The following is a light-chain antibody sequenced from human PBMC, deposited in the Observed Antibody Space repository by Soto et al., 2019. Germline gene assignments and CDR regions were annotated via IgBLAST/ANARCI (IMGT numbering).Light chain of an antibody. CDR3: QSYDSSLSVV. CDR1: SSNIGAGYA. V-gene: IGLV1-40*01. CDR2: GNS. J-gene: IGLJ2*01. Sequence: QSVLTQPPSVSGAPGQRVTISCTGSSSNIGAGYAVHWYQQLPGTAPKLLIYGNSNRPSGVPDRFSRSKSGTSASLAITGLQAEDEADYYCQSYDSSLSVVFGGGTKLTVL.